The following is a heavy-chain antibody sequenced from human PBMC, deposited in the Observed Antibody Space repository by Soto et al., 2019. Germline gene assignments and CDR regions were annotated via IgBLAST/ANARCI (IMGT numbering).Heavy chain of an antibody. V-gene: IGHV4-59*08. Sequence: QVQLQESGPGLVKPSETLSLTCTVSGGSMSSYYCSWFRPPPGKGLEGIGYMGYSGYTSYHPSLRSGLTMSLATSKNEFSRQLTSVTAADTGLYSCARQGVGPLHGLVDVWGQGTTVIVSP. CDR1: GGSMSSYY. CDR2: MGYSGYT. J-gene: IGHJ6*01. CDR3: ARQGVGPLHGLVDV. D-gene: IGHD3-10*01.